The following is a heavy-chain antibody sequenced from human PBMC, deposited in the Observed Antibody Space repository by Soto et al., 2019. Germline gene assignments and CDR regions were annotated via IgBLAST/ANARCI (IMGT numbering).Heavy chain of an antibody. Sequence: QVQLVESGGGVVQPGRSLRLSCAASGFTFSSYAMHWVRQAPGKGLEWVAVISYDGSNKYYADSVKGRFTISRDNSKNTLDLQMNSLRAEDTAVYYCARAEGWGPYYFDYWGQGTLVTVSS. CDR2: ISYDGSNK. J-gene: IGHJ4*02. CDR3: ARAEGWGPYYFDY. CDR1: GFTFSSYA. D-gene: IGHD7-27*01. V-gene: IGHV3-30-3*01.